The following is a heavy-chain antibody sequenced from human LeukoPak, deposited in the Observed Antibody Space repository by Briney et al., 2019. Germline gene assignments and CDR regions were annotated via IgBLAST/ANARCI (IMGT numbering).Heavy chain of an antibody. J-gene: IGHJ4*02. Sequence: PGGSLRLSCAGSGFIFNNYAMHWVRQPPGKGLEWVSGISWNRGSIDYADSVKGRFTISRDNAKNSLSLQMNSLRVEDTAFYYCAKDNRRHYTSGPNPDSLHWGQGALVTVSS. CDR2: ISWNRGSI. D-gene: IGHD6-19*01. V-gene: IGHV3-9*01. CDR3: AKDNRRHYTSGPNPDSLH. CDR1: GFIFNNYA.